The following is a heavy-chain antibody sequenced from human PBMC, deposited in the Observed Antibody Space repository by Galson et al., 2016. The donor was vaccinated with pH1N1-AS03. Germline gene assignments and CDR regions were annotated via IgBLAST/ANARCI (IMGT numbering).Heavy chain of an antibody. D-gene: IGHD3-16*02. J-gene: IGHJ4*02. CDR1: GGSLSSSRYY. CDR2: INYSGTT. V-gene: IGHV4-39*07. Sequence: ETLSLTCTVSGGSLSSSRYYWGWLRQPPGKGLEWIGSINYSGTTSYNPSLNSRVTMSIDKPSNQFSLNLGSVTAADTAVYFCASAGYHTPGYHYWGQGALVTVSS. CDR3: ASAGYHTPGYHY.